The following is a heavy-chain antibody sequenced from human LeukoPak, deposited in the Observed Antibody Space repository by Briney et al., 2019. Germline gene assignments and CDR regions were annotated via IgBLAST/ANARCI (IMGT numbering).Heavy chain of an antibody. D-gene: IGHD3-10*01. Sequence: KPSDTLSLTCTVSGGSISSSSYYWAWIRQPPGKGLEYFGSYSGSTYYNPSLKSRVTISVDTSKKQFSLKLSSVTAADTAVYYCARSSYGAGSKPYWVDYWGQGTLVTVSS. CDR3: ARSSYGAGSKPYWVDY. V-gene: IGHV4-39*01. CDR1: GGSISSSSYY. J-gene: IGHJ4*02. CDR2: YSGST.